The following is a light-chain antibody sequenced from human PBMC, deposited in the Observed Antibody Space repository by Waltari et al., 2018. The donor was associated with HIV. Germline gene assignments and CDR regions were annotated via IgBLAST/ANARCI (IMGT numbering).Light chain of an antibody. V-gene: IGKV2-30*01. CDR1: QSLVYTDANTY. J-gene: IGKJ2*03. CDR2: KVS. Sequence: VLLTQSPRSLPVTRGQPASISCRSNQSLVYTDANTYLHWFYQRPGQSPRRLIYKVSNRDSGVPDRFSGSGSGTDFTLTISGVEADDVGIYYCMQGTHWPSYSFGQGTKLEI. CDR3: MQGTHWPSYS.